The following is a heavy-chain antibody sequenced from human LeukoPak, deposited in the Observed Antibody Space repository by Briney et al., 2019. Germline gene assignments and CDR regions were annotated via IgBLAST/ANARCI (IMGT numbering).Heavy chain of an antibody. J-gene: IGHJ4*02. D-gene: IGHD2-21*02. CDR1: GGSISSSSYY. Sequence: PSETLSLTCTVSGGSISSSSYYWGWIRQPPGKGLEWIGSIYYSGSTYYNPSLKSRVTISVDTSKYQFSLKLSSVTAADTAVYYCARHGPHIVVVTAPFDYWGQGTLVTVSS. V-gene: IGHV4-39*01. CDR3: ARHGPHIVVVTAPFDY. CDR2: IYYSGST.